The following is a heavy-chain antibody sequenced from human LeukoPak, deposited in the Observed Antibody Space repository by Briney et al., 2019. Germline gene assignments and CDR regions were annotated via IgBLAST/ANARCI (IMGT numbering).Heavy chain of an antibody. J-gene: IGHJ4*02. CDR2: IKQEGGEK. V-gene: IGHV3-7*03. Sequence: GGSLRLSCAASGFTFSSYWMSWVRQAPGKGLEWGANIKQEGGEKYYVDSVKGRFTISRDNAKNSLYLQLNSLRAEDTAVYFCATRGVVIRVILVGFYKEAYYFDSWGQGALVTVSS. CDR1: GFTFSSYW. D-gene: IGHD3-22*01. CDR3: ATRGVVIRVILVGFYKEAYYFDS.